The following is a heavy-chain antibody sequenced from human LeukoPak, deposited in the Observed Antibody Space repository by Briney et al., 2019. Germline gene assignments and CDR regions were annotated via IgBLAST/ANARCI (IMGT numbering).Heavy chain of an antibody. D-gene: IGHD6-13*01. CDR2: IKRKTEGATT. V-gene: IGHV3-15*01. CDR3: SGYSSSWYYLDP. Sequence: GGSLRLSCAASGFTFSNAWMSWVRQAPGQGLEWVGRIKRKTEGATTEYAAPVKGRFTISRDDSKDMLYLQMNSLKTEDTAVYYCSGYSSSWYYLDPWGQGTLVTVSS. J-gene: IGHJ5*02. CDR1: GFTFSNAW.